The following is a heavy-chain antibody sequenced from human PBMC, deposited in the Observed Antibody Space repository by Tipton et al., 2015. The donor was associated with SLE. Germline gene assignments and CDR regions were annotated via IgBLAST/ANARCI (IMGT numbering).Heavy chain of an antibody. CDR3: ARGGGCDY. CDR2: ISWNSDSV. J-gene: IGHJ4*02. Sequence: SLRLSCAASGFTFDDYAMHWVRQAPGKGLEWVAGISWNSDSVIYADSVKGRFTISRDNAKNSLYLQMNSLRAEDTAVYYCARGGGCDYWGQGTLVTVSS. V-gene: IGHV3-9*01. CDR1: GFTFDDYA. D-gene: IGHD6-19*01.